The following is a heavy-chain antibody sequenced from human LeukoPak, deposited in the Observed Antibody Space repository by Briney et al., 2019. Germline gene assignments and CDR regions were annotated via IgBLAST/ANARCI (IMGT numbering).Heavy chain of an antibody. D-gene: IGHD3-9*01. Sequence: GASVKVSCKASGYTFTGYYIYWVRQAPGQGRDWMGWINPNSGVTNYAQKFQGRVTMTRDTSINTAYMELSSLRSEDTAVYYCARGTYDILTDSYYXAYWXXXTXXTVS. J-gene: IGHJ4*01. CDR2: INPNSGVT. CDR1: GYTFTGYY. CDR3: ARGTYDILTDSYYXAY. V-gene: IGHV1-2*02.